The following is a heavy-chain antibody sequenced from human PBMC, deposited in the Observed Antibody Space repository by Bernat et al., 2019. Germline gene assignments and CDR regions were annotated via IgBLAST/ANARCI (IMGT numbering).Heavy chain of an antibody. CDR1: GFTFSSHG. Sequence: QVQLVESGGGVVQPGRSLRLSCAASGFTFSSHGMHWVRQAPGKGLEWVAVIWYDGSNKYYADSVKGRFTISRDNSKNTLYLQMNSLRAEDTAVYYCAREISSSSAPTDWGQGTLVTVSS. CDR3: AREISSSSAPTD. D-gene: IGHD6-6*01. CDR2: IWYDGSNK. J-gene: IGHJ4*02. V-gene: IGHV3-33*01.